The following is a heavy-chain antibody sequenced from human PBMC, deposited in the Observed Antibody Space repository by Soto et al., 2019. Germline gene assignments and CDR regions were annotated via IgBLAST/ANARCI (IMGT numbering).Heavy chain of an antibody. J-gene: IGHJ4*02. V-gene: IGHV3-23*01. CDR2: ISGSGDRT. CDR1: GLTFSSCA. D-gene: IGHD2-2*01. CDR3: AKEYCSSSSCYGGFGY. Sequence: EVQLLESGGGLVQPGGSLRLSCAASGLTFSSCAMRWVRQAPGKGLEWVSGISGSGDRTFYADSVKGRFTISRDNSRNTLNLQMNSLRVEDTAVYYCAKEYCSSSSCYGGFGYWGQGTLVTVSS.